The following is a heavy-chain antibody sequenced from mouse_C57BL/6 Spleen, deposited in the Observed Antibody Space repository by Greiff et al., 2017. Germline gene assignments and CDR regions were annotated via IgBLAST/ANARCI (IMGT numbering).Heavy chain of an antibody. CDR3: AQQSYDYDGDWYCDV. J-gene: IGHJ1*03. CDR1: GYTFTSYW. D-gene: IGHD2-4*01. V-gene: IGHV1-52*01. CDR2: IDPSDSET. Sequence: QVQLKQPGAELVRPGSSVKLSCKASGYTFTSYWLHWVKQRPIQGLELIGHIDPSDSETHYNQKFKDKATLTVDKSSSTAYMQLSSLTSEDSAVDYCAQQSYDYDGDWYCDVWGTGTTVTVSS.